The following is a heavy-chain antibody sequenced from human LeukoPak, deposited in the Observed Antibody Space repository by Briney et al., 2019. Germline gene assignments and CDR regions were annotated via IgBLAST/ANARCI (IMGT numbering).Heavy chain of an antibody. J-gene: IGHJ4*02. CDR3: AKDQATMIVVVTHFDY. CDR2: ISGSGGST. Sequence: ETGGSLRLSCAASGFTFSSYAMSWVRQAPGKGLEWVSAISGSGGSTYYADSVKGRFTISRDNSKNTLYLQMNSLRAEDMAVYYCAKDQATMIVVVTHFDYWGQGTLVTVSS. D-gene: IGHD3-22*01. V-gene: IGHV3-23*01. CDR1: GFTFSSYA.